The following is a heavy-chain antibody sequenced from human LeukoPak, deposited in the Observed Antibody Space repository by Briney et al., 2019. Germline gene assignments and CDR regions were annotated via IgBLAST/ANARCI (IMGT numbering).Heavy chain of an antibody. CDR2: ISAYNGNT. J-gene: IGHJ4*02. CDR1: GGTFSSYA. CDR3: AREVGGTITYYFDY. D-gene: IGHD5-12*01. V-gene: IGHV1-18*01. Sequence: ASVKVSCKASGGTFSSYAISWVRQAPGQGLEWMGWISAYNGNTNYAQKLQGRVTMTTDTSTSTAYMELRSLRSDDTAVYYCAREVGGTITYYFDYWGQGTLVTVSS.